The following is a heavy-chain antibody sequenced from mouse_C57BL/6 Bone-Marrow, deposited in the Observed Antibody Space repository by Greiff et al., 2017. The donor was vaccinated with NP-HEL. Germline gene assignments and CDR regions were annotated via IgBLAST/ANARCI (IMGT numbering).Heavy chain of an antibody. Sequence: EVQLQESGPGLVKPSQSLSLTCSVTGYSITSGYYWNWIRQFPGNKLEWMGYISYDGSNNYNPSLKNRISITRDTSKNQFFLKLNSVTTEDTATYYCARDRGETYYGLRYSAMDYWGQGTSVTVSS. CDR1: GYSITSGYY. J-gene: IGHJ4*01. CDR3: ARDRGETYYGLRYSAMDY. D-gene: IGHD1-1*01. V-gene: IGHV3-6*01. CDR2: ISYDGSN.